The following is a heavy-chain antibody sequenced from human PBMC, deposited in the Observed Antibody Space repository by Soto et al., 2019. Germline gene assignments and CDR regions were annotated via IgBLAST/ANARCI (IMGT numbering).Heavy chain of an antibody. D-gene: IGHD2-2*01. Sequence: GGSLRLSCVASGFTFSSYAMNWVRQAPGKGLEWVSVISGNGGSTYYADSVKGRFTISRDNSKNTLYLQLNSLRAEDTAVYYCAKDGPHIVLVPADSGSWFDPWGQGTLVTVSS. CDR1: GFTFSSYA. V-gene: IGHV3-23*01. CDR2: ISGNGGST. J-gene: IGHJ5*02. CDR3: AKDGPHIVLVPADSGSWFDP.